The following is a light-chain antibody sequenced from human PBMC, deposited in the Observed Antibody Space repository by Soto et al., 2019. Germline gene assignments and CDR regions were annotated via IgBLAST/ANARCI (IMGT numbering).Light chain of an antibody. V-gene: IGKV3-15*01. J-gene: IGKJ5*01. CDR2: GAY. Sequence: EIVLTQSPGTLSLSPGERATLSCRASQSVSSSYLAWYQQKPGQAHRLLIYGAYTRATGIPARFSGSGSGTEFTLTIRSLQSEDFAVYYCKQYNNWPITFGQGTRLEIK. CDR1: QSVSSSY. CDR3: KQYNNWPIT.